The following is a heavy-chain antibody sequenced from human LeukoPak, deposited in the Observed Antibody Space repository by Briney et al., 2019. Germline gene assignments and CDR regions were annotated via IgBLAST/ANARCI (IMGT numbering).Heavy chain of an antibody. D-gene: IGHD5-24*01. CDR1: GFTFSNAW. J-gene: IGHJ5*02. CDR3: ARDVDGRYNWFDP. V-gene: IGHV3-33*08. CDR2: IWYDGSNK. Sequence: GGSLRLSCVASGFTFSNAWMTWVRQAPGKGLEWVAVIWYDGSNKYYADSVKGRFTISRDNSKNTLYLQMNSLRAEDTAVYYCARDVDGRYNWFDPWGQGTLVTVSS.